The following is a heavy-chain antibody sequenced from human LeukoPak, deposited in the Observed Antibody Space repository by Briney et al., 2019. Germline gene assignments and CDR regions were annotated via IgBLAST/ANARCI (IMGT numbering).Heavy chain of an antibody. J-gene: IGHJ6*02. Sequence: PPGGSLRLSCAASGFTFSSYAMHWVRQAPGKGLEWVAVISYDGSNKYYADSVKGRFTISRDNSKNTLYLQMNSLRAEDTAVYYCARDGGYCSSTSCVDYYGMDVWGQGTTVTVSS. CDR1: GFTFSSYA. D-gene: IGHD2-2*01. CDR3: ARDGGYCSSTSCVDYYGMDV. V-gene: IGHV3-30-3*01. CDR2: ISYDGSNK.